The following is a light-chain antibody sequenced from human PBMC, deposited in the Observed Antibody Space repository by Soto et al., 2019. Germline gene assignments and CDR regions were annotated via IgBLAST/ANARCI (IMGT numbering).Light chain of an antibody. CDR2: GVS. CDR3: QQYGSSPGT. CDR1: QSVFNRY. J-gene: IGKJ1*01. V-gene: IGKV3-20*01. Sequence: EIVLTQSPGTLSLSPGERATLSCRASQSVFNRYLAWYQQKPGQAPRVLIYGVSSRATGIPDRFSGSGSRTDFTLTISRLEPEDFAVYYCQQYGSSPGTFGQGTKVDI.